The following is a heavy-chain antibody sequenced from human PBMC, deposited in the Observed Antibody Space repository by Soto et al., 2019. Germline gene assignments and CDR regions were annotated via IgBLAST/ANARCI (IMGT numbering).Heavy chain of an antibody. CDR2: INHSGST. V-gene: IGHV4-34*01. J-gene: IGHJ1*01. CDR1: GGSFSGYY. Sequence: PSETLSLTCAVYGGSFSGYYWSWIRQPPGKGLEWIGEINHSGSTNYNPSLKSRVTISVDTSKNQFSLKLSSVTAADTAVYYCARGPIVLRAEYFQHWGQGTLVTVSS. D-gene: IGHD2-8*01. CDR3: ARGPIVLRAEYFQH.